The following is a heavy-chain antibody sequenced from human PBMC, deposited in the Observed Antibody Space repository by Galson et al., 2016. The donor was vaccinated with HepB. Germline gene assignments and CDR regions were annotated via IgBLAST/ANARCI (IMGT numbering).Heavy chain of an antibody. J-gene: IGHJ3*01. D-gene: IGHD3-22*01. CDR2: ISYHGRDK. Sequence: SLRLSCAASGFTFSSYSMNWVRQAPGKGLEWVAVISYHGRDKYYRDTVKGRFTISRDNSNNMQYLRMSSLRVEDTAVYYCARDWRNVNGGYYGNDAFDFWGQGTMVTVSS. CDR1: GFTFSSYS. V-gene: IGHV3-30*03. CDR3: ARDWRNVNGGYYGNDAFDF.